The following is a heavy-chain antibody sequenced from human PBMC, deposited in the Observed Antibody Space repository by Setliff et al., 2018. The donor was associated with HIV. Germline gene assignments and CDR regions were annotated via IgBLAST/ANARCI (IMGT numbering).Heavy chain of an antibody. J-gene: IGHJ6*03. CDR2: INPAGNPT. CDR3: AREVVPAAMRYYYYMDV. D-gene: IGHD2-2*01. CDR1: GYTFTSYY. V-gene: IGHV1-46*01. Sequence: ASVKVSCKASGYTFTSYYMHWVRQAPGQGLEWMGIINPAGNPTIYAQKFQGRVTMTEDTSTDTAYMELSSLRSEDTAVYYCAREVVPAAMRYYYYMDVWGKGTTVTVSS.